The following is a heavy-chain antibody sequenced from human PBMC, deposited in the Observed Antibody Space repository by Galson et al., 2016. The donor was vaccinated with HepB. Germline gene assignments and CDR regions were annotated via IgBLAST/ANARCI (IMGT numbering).Heavy chain of an antibody. CDR3: ARPDFWSGSVDY. CDR1: GFTFSTYS. J-gene: IGHJ4*02. V-gene: IGHV3-48*02. Sequence: SLRLSCAASGFTFSTYSMNWVRQAPGTGLEWVSYISSSSSNIYYADSVKGRFTISRDNDNNSLYLQMNSLRDEDTAVYYCARPDFWSGSVDYWGQGTLVTSPQ. D-gene: IGHD3-3*01. CDR2: ISSSSSNI.